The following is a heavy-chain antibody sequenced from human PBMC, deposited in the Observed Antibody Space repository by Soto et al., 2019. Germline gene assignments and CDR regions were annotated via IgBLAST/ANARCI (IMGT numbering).Heavy chain of an antibody. CDR2: INPHDGGT. CDR3: ARAGSFGVDEYFQY. Sequence: ASVKVSCKASGYTFTDFFVHWVRQAPGLGLEWMGWINPHDGGTKYAQKFQGRVTMTWDTSISTAFTELNGLRPDDTAIYFCARAGSFGVDEYFQYWGEGSLVTVSS. J-gene: IGHJ1*01. V-gene: IGHV1-2*02. CDR1: GYTFTDFF. D-gene: IGHD3-3*02.